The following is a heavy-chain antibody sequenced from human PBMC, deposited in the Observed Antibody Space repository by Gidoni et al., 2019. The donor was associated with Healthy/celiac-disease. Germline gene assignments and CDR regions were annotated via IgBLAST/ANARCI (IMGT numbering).Heavy chain of an antibody. D-gene: IGHD3-9*01. V-gene: IGHV3-21*01. CDR2: ISSSRSYI. CDR1: GFTFSSYS. CDR3: ARGDFDYTI. J-gene: IGHJ4*02. Sequence: EVQLVEYGGGVVKPRGSLRLSCAASGFTFSSYSMNWVRKAPGKGLEWVSSISSSRSYIYYADSVKGRFTISRDNAKNSLYLQMNSLRAEDTAVYYCARGDFDYTIWGQGTLVTVSS.